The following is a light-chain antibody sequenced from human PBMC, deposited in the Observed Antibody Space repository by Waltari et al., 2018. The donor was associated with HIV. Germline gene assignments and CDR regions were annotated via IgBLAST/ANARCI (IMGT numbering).Light chain of an antibody. CDR2: WAS. Sequence: DIVMTQSPDSLPVSLGEMATINCTSSRTILYSSDNMNYLAWYQQKPRQPPKLLISWASTRESGVPDRFSGSGSGTDFTLTITRLQAEDVALYHCQQYFRIPPTFGGGTKVEIK. CDR3: QQYFRIPPT. CDR1: RTILYSSDNMNY. J-gene: IGKJ4*01. V-gene: IGKV4-1*01.